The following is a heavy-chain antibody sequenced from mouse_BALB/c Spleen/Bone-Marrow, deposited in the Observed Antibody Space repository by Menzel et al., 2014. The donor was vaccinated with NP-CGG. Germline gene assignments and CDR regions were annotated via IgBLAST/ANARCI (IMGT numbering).Heavy chain of an antibody. Sequence: EVKLVESGGGLVKPGGSLKLSCAASGFTFSSYAMSWVRQSPEKRLEWVAEISSGGSYTYYPDTVTGRFTISRDNARNALYLEMSSLRSEDTAMYYCAREGYDGQMRYRGQGTSVTVSS. D-gene: IGHD2-2*01. CDR1: GFTFSSYA. J-gene: IGHJ4*01. CDR3: AREGYDGQMRY. V-gene: IGHV5-9-4*01. CDR2: ISSGGSYT.